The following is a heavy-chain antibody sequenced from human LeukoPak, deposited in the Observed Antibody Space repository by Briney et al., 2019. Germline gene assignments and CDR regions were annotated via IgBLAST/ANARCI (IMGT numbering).Heavy chain of an antibody. CDR3: ARVGGTFGESTFDY. Sequence: PSETLSLTCTVSGGSISSGDYYWSWIRQPPGKGLEWIGYIYYSGSTYYNPSLKSRVTISVDTSKNQFSLKLSSVTAADTAVYYCARVGGTFGESTFDYWGQGTLVTASS. J-gene: IGHJ4*02. CDR1: GGSISSGDYY. V-gene: IGHV4-30-4*01. CDR2: IYYSGST. D-gene: IGHD3-10*01.